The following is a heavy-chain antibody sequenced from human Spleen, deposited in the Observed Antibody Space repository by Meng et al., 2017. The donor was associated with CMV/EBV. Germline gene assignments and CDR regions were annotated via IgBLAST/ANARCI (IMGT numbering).Heavy chain of an antibody. CDR3: ARDVPLSDTSGYYFDY. D-gene: IGHD5-12*01. V-gene: IGHV4-61*01. CDR1: GGSVSSGSYY. CDR2: IYYIGSS. Sequence: SETLSLTCSVSGGSVSSGSYYWTWIRQAPGKGLEWIGYIYYIGSSKYNPSLKSRVTISVDMSKNQFSLKLSSVTAADTAVYYCARDVPLSDTSGYYFDYWGQGMLVTVSS. J-gene: IGHJ4*02.